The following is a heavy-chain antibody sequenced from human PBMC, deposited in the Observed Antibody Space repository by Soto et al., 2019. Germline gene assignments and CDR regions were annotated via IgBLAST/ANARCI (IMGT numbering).Heavy chain of an antibody. V-gene: IGHV3-74*03. CDR2: INTDGSVA. CDR1: GLTFRSYW. Sequence: EVQLVESGGGLVQPGESLRLSCAASGLTFRSYWRHWVRQAPGKGLVWVSRINTDGSVAMYVDSVKGRFTISRYNANNTLYLHMNSLSAEDTAVYYCVRDIQWWRLYSWGQGTLDIVSS. D-gene: IGHD2-15*01. J-gene: IGHJ4*02. CDR3: VRDIQWWRLYS.